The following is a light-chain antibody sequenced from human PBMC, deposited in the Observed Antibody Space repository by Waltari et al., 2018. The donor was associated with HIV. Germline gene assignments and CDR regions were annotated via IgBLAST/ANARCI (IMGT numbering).Light chain of an antibody. CDR2: RNN. CDR3: LAWDSSLSAVV. Sequence: QAGLTQPPSVSKDLGLTATLTCTGNSNDSGNERAACLQQHQRHPPKPLSFRNNNRPSGISERISASRSGDTAALTITGLQPEDEADYYCLAWDSSLSAVVFGGGTKLTVL. J-gene: IGLJ2*01. CDR1: SNDSGNER. V-gene: IGLV10-54*04.